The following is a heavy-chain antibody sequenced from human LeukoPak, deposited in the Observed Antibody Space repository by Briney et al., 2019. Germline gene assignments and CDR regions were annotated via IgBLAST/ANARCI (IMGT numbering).Heavy chain of an antibody. CDR1: GFTFSDYY. CDR3: EREKSGTPSYYFDT. Sequence: GGSLRLSCAASGFTFSDYYMSWIRQAPGKGLEWVSYISSSSSYTNYADSVKGRFTISRDNAKNSLYLQMTSLRAEDTAVYYCEREKSGTPSYYFDTWGQGNPVTVSS. J-gene: IGHJ4*02. V-gene: IGHV3-11*06. D-gene: IGHD1-1*01. CDR2: ISSSSSYT.